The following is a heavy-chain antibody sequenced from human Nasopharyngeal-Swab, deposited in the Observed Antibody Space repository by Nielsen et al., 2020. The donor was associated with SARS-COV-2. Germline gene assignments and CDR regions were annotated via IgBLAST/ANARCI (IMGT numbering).Heavy chain of an antibody. Sequence: SETLSLTCTVSGATASGGSISSYSWSWIRQPPGKGLEWIGYIHSSGSTKYNPSLKSRVTISVDTSKNQFSLKLSSVTAADTAVYYCAREYYDILTGYSRFEYWGQGTLVTVSS. CDR3: AREYYDILTGYSRFEY. D-gene: IGHD3-9*01. V-gene: IGHV4-59*01. CDR2: IHSSGST. CDR1: GATASGGSISSYS. J-gene: IGHJ4*02.